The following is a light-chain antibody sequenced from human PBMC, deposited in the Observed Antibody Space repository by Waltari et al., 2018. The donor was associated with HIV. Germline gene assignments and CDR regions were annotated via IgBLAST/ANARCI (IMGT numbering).Light chain of an antibody. V-gene: IGLV1-36*01. CDR2: YDD. J-gene: IGLJ3*02. Sequence: QSVLTQPPSVSAAPRQRVSISCSGSSSNIGKNAVNWYQQIPGTAPRLLIYDDLVPSGVSDRFSGSKSGTSASLAISGLQSEDEADYYCAAWDDTLNGWVFGGGTKLTVL. CDR1: SSNIGKNA. CDR3: AAWDDTLNGWV.